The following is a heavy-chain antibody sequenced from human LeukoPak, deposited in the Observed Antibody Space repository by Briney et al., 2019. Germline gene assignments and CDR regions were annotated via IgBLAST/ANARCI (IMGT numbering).Heavy chain of an antibody. CDR1: GFAFSNYA. D-gene: IGHD5-18*01. V-gene: IGHV3-30-3*01. CDR2: ISDDGTNA. Sequence: GGSLRLSCTASGFAFSNYAIHWVRQAPGKGLEWVAVISDDGTNAYYAGSVEGRFSISRDNAKNTLYLQMNSLRAEDTAVYYCARDAVDTANAVWGQGTTVTVSS. CDR3: ARDAVDTANAV. J-gene: IGHJ6*02.